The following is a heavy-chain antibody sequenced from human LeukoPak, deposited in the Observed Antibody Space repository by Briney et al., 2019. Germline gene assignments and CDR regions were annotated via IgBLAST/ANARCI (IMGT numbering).Heavy chain of an antibody. CDR3: ARRTARDYYYMDV. D-gene: IGHD4-17*01. J-gene: IGHJ6*03. CDR2: IYSGGST. CDR1: GFTVSSNY. V-gene: IGHV3-66*01. Sequence: GGSLRLSCAASGFTVSSNYMSWVRQAPGKGLEWVSVIYSGGSTYYADSVKGRFTISRGNSKNTLYLQMNSLRAEDTAVYYCARRTARDYYYMDVWGKGTTVTVSS.